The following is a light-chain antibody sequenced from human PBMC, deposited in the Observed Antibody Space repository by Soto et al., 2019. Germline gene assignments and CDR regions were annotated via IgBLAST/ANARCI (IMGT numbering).Light chain of an antibody. CDR3: LQYGSSPT. J-gene: IGKJ1*01. Sequence: EIVLTQSPGTLSLSPGERATLSCRASQSVSAGYFAWYQQKPGQAPRLLIYGASSRVSGIPDRFSGSESGTDLALTISRLELEDFAVYYCLQYGSSPTFGQGPKVEIK. CDR1: QSVSAGY. V-gene: IGKV3-20*01. CDR2: GAS.